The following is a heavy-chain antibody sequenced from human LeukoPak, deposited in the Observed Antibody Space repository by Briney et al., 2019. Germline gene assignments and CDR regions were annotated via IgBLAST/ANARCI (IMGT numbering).Heavy chain of an antibody. CDR1: GGSISSYY. CDR2: IYYSGST. V-gene: IGHV4-59*08. J-gene: IGHJ4*02. CDR3: ASSGYSSSWYAFPLDY. D-gene: IGHD6-13*01. Sequence: PSETLSLTCTVSGGSISSYYWSWIRQPPGKGLEWIGYIYYSGSTNHNPSLKSRVTISVDTSKNQFSLKLSSVTAADTAVYYCASSGYSSSWYAFPLDYWGQGTLVTVSS.